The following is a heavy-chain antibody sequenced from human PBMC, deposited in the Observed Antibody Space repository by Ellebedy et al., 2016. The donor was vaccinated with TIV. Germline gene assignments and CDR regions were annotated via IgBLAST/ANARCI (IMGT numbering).Heavy chain of an antibody. CDR1: GFTFSSYW. CDR3: AKEEGPLVPAELSLSINP. D-gene: IGHD2-2*01. V-gene: IGHV3-7*01. J-gene: IGHJ5*02. CDR2: IKQDGSEK. Sequence: GESLKISXAASGFTFSSYWMSWVRQAPGKGLEWVANIKQDGSEKYYVDSVKGRFTISRDNAKNTLYLQMNSLRAEDTAVYYCAKEEGPLVPAELSLSINPWGQGTLVTVSS.